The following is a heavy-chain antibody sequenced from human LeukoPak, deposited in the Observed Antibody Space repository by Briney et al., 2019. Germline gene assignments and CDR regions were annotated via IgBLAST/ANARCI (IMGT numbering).Heavy chain of an antibody. J-gene: IGHJ6*02. CDR1: GYTFTSYD. CDR3: ARGHVIQLWDPYYYYGMDV. V-gene: IGHV1-8*01. Sequence: ASVKVSCKASGYTFTSYDINWVRQATGQGLEWMGWMNPNGGNTGYAQKFQGRVTMTRNTSISTAYMELSSLRSEDTAVYYCARGHVIQLWDPYYYYGMDVWGQGTTVTVSS. D-gene: IGHD5-18*01. CDR2: MNPNGGNT.